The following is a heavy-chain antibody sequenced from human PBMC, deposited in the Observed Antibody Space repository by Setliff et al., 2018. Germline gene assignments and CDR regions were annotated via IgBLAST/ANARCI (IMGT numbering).Heavy chain of an antibody. V-gene: IGHV3-33*01. D-gene: IGHD6-6*01. Sequence: GGSLRLSCAASGFTFRSYAMHWVRQAPGKGLEWVAIMWSDGRNKYYSDSVYGRFTVSRDNSKSTLYLQMNSLRVEDTAGYYCARDRDDGSSFAEYFQHWGQGTLVTVSS. CDR2: MWSDGRNK. CDR3: ARDRDDGSSFAEYFQH. J-gene: IGHJ1*01. CDR1: GFTFRSYA.